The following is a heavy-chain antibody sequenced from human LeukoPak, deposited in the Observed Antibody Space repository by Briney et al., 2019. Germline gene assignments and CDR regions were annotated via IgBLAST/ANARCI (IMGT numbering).Heavy chain of an antibody. V-gene: IGHV3-20*04. J-gene: IGHJ4*02. Sequence: GPGGSLRLSCTASGFAFDEHGMSWVRQVPGKGLEWVSGINWSGGSTGYADPLRGRFTISRDNAKNSLYLQMDSLRAEDTALYYCARAPITSPFCFDYWGQGTLVTVSS. CDR2: INWSGGST. CDR1: GFAFDEHG. CDR3: ARAPITSPFCFDY. D-gene: IGHD2-2*01.